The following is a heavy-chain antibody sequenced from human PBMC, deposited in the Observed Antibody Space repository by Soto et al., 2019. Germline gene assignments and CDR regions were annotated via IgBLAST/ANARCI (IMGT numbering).Heavy chain of an antibody. Sequence: GESLRLSCAASGYTFSSYWMHWVRQAPGKGLVWVSRINADGSSTSYVDSVKGRFTISRDNAKNTLYLQMNSLRAEDTAVYYCARGCSGHYCTDVWGKGTTVTVSS. J-gene: IGHJ6*03. D-gene: IGHD2-15*01. CDR2: INADGSST. V-gene: IGHV3-74*01. CDR3: ARGCSGHYCTDV. CDR1: GYTFSSYW.